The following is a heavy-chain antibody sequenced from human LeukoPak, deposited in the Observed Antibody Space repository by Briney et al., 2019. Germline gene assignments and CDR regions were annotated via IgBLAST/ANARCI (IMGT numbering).Heavy chain of an antibody. J-gene: IGHJ4*02. CDR1: GFTFSRHW. CDR3: ARDESGGYYVY. V-gene: IGHV3-7*01. Sequence: GGSLRPSCEASGFTFSRHWMSWVRQAPGRGLEWVANIKQDGSMKQYADSVRGRFIISRDNAKNSVYLQLSSLKAEDSAVYFCARDESGGYYVYWGQGTLVTVSS. D-gene: IGHD2-15*01. CDR2: IKQDGSMK.